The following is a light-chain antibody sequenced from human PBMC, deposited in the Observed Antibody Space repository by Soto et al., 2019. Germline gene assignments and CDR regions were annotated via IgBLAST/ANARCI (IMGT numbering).Light chain of an antibody. CDR2: DAS. Sequence: EIVLTQSPATLSLSPGERATLSCRASQSVSSYLAWYQQKPGQAPRLLIYDASNRATGIPARFSGSGSGTDFNLTISSLEPEDFAVYYCQRRSNWPPECTFGPGSKVDIK. V-gene: IGKV3-11*01. CDR3: QRRSNWPPECT. J-gene: IGKJ3*01. CDR1: QSVSSY.